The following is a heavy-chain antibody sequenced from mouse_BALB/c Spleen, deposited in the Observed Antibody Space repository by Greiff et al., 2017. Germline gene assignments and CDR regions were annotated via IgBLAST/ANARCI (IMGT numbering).Heavy chain of an antibody. D-gene: IGHD6-5*01. V-gene: IGHV1-4*01. CDR1: GYTFTSYT. Sequence: QVQLQQSGAELARPGASVKMSCKASGYTFTSYTMHWVKQRPGQGLEWIGYINPSSGYTNYNQKFKDKATLTADKSSSTAYMQLSSLTSEDSAVYYCARDILYYCAMDYWGQGTSVTVSS. CDR3: ARDILYYCAMDY. J-gene: IGHJ4*01. CDR2: INPSSGYT.